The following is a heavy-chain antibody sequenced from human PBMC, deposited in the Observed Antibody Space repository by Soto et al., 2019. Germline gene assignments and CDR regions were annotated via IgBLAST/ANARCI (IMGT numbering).Heavy chain of an antibody. CDR2: INAGNGNT. CDR1: GYTFTSYA. V-gene: IGHV1-3*01. Sequence: QVQLVQSGAEVKKPGASVKVSCKASGYTFTSYAMHWVRQAPGQRLEWMGWINAGNGNTKYSQKFQGRVTITRDTSAITDYMELSSLRSEDTAVYYWARDPGYSYGYNWGQGTLVTVSS. D-gene: IGHD5-18*01. J-gene: IGHJ4*02. CDR3: ARDPGYSYGYN.